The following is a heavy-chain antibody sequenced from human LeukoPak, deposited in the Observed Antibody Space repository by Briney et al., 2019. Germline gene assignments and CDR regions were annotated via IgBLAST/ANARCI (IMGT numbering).Heavy chain of an antibody. D-gene: IGHD6-19*01. CDR2: INPNNGDT. V-gene: IGHV1-2*02. J-gene: IGHJ4*02. Sequence: GASVKVSCNASGYXFTGYYMHWVRQAPGQGLEWVGWINPNNGDTKYAQKFQGRVTMTRDTSISTAYMELNSLKSDNTAVYYCARSTASSGWTGIDYWGQGTLVTVSS. CDR3: ARSTASSGWTGIDY. CDR1: GYXFTGYY.